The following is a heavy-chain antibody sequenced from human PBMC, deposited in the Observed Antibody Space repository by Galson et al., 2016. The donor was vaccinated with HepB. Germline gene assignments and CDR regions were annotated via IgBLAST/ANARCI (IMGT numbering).Heavy chain of an antibody. J-gene: IGHJ6*03. CDR3: ARGSGSGSSRFRFYFYMDM. Sequence: SLRLSCAASGFTFRNYVMSWVRQAPGKGLEWISAISGSGAITNYADSVKGRFTISRDNSKNTLELQMNSLRVEDTAVYYCARGSGSGSSRFRFYFYMDMWGKGTTVTVSS. CDR2: ISGSGAIT. V-gene: IGHV3-23*01. CDR1: GFTFRNYV. D-gene: IGHD3-10*01.